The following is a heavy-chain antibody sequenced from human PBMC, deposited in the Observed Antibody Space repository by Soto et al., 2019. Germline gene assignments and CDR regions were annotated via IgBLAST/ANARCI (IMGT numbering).Heavy chain of an antibody. Sequence: EVQLVESGGGLVQPGRSLRLSCAASGFTFDDYAMHWVRQAPGKGLEWVSGISWNSGSIGYADSVKGRFTISRDNAKNSLYLQMNSLRAEDTALYYCSAAGAGWCFDYWGQGTLVTVSS. CDR3: SAAGAGWCFDY. CDR1: GFTFDDYA. J-gene: IGHJ4*02. CDR2: ISWNSGSI. V-gene: IGHV3-9*01. D-gene: IGHD6-13*01.